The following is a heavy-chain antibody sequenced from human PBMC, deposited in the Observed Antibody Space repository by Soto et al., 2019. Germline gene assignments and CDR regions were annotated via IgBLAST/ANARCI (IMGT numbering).Heavy chain of an antibody. CDR3: ARVGGPEVYYYGMDV. J-gene: IGHJ6*02. V-gene: IGHV3-74*01. Sequence: PGGSLRLSCAASGFTFSYYWMHWVRQAPGKGLVWVSRIHSDGSSTTYADFVKGRFIISRDNARNTVDLQMNSVRVEDTAVYYCARVGGPEVYYYGMDVWGQGTTGTVSS. CDR2: IHSDGSST. D-gene: IGHD3-16*01. CDR1: GFTFSYYW.